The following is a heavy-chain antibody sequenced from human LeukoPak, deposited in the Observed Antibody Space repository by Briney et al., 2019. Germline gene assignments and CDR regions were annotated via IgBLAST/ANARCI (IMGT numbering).Heavy chain of an antibody. CDR2: IYYSGST. Sequence: SETLSLTCTVSGGSISSGDYYWSWLRQPPGKGLEWVGYIYYSGSTYYNPSLKSRVTISVGTSKNQFSLKLSSVTAADTAVYYCARVRRYGIYFDYWGQGTLVTVSS. D-gene: IGHD4-23*01. CDR3: ARVRRYGIYFDY. CDR1: GGSISSGDYY. V-gene: IGHV4-30-4*08. J-gene: IGHJ4*02.